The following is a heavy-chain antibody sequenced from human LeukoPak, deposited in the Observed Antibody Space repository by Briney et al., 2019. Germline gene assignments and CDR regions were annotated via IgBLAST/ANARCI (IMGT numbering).Heavy chain of an antibody. CDR1: GGSISSSSYY. CDR2: IYYSGST. D-gene: IGHD1-7*01. Sequence: SETLSLTCTVSGGSISSSSYYWGWIRQPPGKGLEWIGSIYYSGSTYYNPSLKSRVTISVDTSKNQFSLKLSSVTAADTAVYYCAREGELRVFDYWGQGTLVTVSS. CDR3: AREGELRVFDY. V-gene: IGHV4-39*02. J-gene: IGHJ4*02.